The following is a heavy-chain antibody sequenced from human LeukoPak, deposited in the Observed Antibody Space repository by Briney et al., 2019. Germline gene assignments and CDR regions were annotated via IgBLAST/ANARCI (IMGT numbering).Heavy chain of an antibody. Sequence: PSETLSLTCTVSGGSISSYYWSWIRQPAGKGLEWIGRIYTSGSTNYNPSLKSRVTMSVDTSKNQFSLKLSSVTAADTAVYYCAKGSSSWPLRYYFDYWGQGTLVTVSS. D-gene: IGHD6-13*01. J-gene: IGHJ4*02. CDR1: GGSISSYY. V-gene: IGHV4-4*07. CDR3: AKGSSSWPLRYYFDY. CDR2: IYTSGST.